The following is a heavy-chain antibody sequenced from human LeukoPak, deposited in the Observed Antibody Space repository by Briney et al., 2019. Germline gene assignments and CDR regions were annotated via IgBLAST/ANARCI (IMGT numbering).Heavy chain of an antibody. CDR3: AREWEDIVVVTALLQH. Sequence: GGSLRLSCAASGFTFNNYGMHWVRQAPGKGLEWVAVISYDGSNKYYEDSVKGRFAISRDNSKKTLYLQMNRLRAEDTAVYYCAREWEDIVVVTALLQHWGQGTLVTVSS. CDR1: GFTFNNYG. D-gene: IGHD2-21*02. V-gene: IGHV3-30*19. J-gene: IGHJ1*01. CDR2: ISYDGSNK.